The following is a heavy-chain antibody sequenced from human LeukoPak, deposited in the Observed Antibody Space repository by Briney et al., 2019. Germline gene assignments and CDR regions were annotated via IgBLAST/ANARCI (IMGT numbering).Heavy chain of an antibody. Sequence: GGSLRLSCAASGIAVSLKYMTWVRQAPGKGLEGVSVIHGGGSTYYSDSVKGRFTISRDNSKNNLYLQMNSLRVEDTAIYYCATRPPGDFPYFDYWGQGTLVTVSS. CDR3: ATRPPGDFPYFDY. J-gene: IGHJ4*02. CDR2: IHGGGST. V-gene: IGHV3-66*01. D-gene: IGHD4-17*01. CDR1: GIAVSLKY.